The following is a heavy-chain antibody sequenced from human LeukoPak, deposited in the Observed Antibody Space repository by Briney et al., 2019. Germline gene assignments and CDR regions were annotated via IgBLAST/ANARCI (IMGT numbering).Heavy chain of an antibody. V-gene: IGHV3-53*05. D-gene: IGHD3-22*01. Sequence: GGSLRLSCAASGFTVSSNYMSWVRQAPGKWLEWVSVIYSGGSTYYADSVKGRFTISRDNSKNTLYLQMNSLRSDDTAVYYCARVKRGVIHYYDSSGYKEGQFDYWGQGTLVTVSS. CDR3: ARVKRGVIHYYDSSGYKEGQFDY. J-gene: IGHJ4*02. CDR2: IYSGGST. CDR1: GFTVSSNY.